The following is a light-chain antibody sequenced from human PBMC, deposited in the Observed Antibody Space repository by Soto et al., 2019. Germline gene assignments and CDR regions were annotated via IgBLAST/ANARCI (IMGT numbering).Light chain of an antibody. CDR2: DAS. J-gene: IGKJ1*01. CDR1: QTISFS. V-gene: IGKV1-5*01. Sequence: DIQRTQSPSTLSASVGDRDTISCVASQTISFSLSWYQQKPGKAPKLRIYDASTLQSGVPSRFSGSESGTEFILTSSGLQPDDFATYYCQQYHGYSLTFGQGTKVDIK. CDR3: QQYHGYSLT.